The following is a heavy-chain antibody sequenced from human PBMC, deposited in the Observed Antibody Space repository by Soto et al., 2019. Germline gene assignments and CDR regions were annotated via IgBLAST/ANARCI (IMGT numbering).Heavy chain of an antibody. D-gene: IGHD2-21*01. Sequence: QLQLQESGPGLVKSSETLSLTCTVSGGSVRGSLYYWGWIRQPPGKGLEWIGNIFYRGNTYHNPSLKSRVTISVDTSKNQFSLRLSSVTAAYTAVYYCARRVMGNIWYFDYWGQGTLVTVSS. CDR1: GGSVRGSLYY. V-gene: IGHV4-39*01. J-gene: IGHJ4*02. CDR3: ARRVMGNIWYFDY. CDR2: IFYRGNT.